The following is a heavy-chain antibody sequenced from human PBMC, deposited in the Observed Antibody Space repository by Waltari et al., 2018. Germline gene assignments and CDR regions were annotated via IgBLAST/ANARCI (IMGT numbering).Heavy chain of an antibody. J-gene: IGHJ4*02. V-gene: IGHV3-30*02. CDR3: AKDRRDDRTDYHRPSYSDS. Sequence: QVQLVESGGGVVQPGGSRRLSCAASGVTVSSYGLHWVRQTPGKGLEWVAFIHYDGSHKYYADSVKGRFTISRDNSKNTMSLQMNRLRDEDTAVYYCAKDRRDDRTDYHRPSYSDSWGQGTLVTVSS. CDR2: IHYDGSHK. D-gene: IGHD3-22*01. CDR1: GVTVSSYG.